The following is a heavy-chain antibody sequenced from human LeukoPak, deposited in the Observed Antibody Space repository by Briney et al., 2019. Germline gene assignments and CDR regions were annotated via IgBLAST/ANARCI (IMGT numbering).Heavy chain of an antibody. D-gene: IGHD6-13*01. CDR3: ARGRKAAAGTGRVYY. CDR2: IYYSGST. J-gene: IGHJ4*02. Sequence: SETLSLTCTVYGGYITSYLWSWIRQPPGKGLEWIGYIYYSGSTNYNPSLKSRVTISVDTSKNQFSLKLSSVTAADTAVYYCARGRKAAAGTGRVYYWGQGTLVTVSS. V-gene: IGHV4-59*12. CDR1: GGYITSYL.